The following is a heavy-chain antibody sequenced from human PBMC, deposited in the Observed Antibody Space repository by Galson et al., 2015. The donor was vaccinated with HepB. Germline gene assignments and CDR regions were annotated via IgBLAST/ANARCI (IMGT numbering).Heavy chain of an antibody. J-gene: IGHJ4*02. CDR1: GYTFTTNG. V-gene: IGHV1-18*04. CDR3: ARDRFHSLDC. Sequence: SVKVSCKASGYTFTTNGISWVRQAPGHGLEWLGWISINSGNTKYAQRLQGRVTMTKDTSTDTAYMELRGLTSDDAALYYCARDRFHSLDCWGQGTLVTVSS. CDR2: ISINSGNT.